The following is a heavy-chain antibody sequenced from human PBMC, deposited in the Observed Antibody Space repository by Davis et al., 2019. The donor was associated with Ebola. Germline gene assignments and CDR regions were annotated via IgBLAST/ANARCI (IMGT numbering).Heavy chain of an antibody. CDR2: IYYSGST. Sequence: PSETLSLTCTVSGGSISSYYWSWIRQPPGKGLEWIGYIYYSGSTNYNPSLKSRVTISVDTSKNQFSLKLSSVTAADTAVYYCARINYVRWFDPWGQGTLVTVSS. V-gene: IGHV4-59*08. CDR3: ARINYVRWFDP. CDR1: GGSISSYY. J-gene: IGHJ5*02. D-gene: IGHD3-10*02.